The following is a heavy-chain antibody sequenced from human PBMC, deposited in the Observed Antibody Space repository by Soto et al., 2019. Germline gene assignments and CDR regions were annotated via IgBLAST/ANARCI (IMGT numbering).Heavy chain of an antibody. J-gene: IGHJ4*02. CDR2: IYYSGST. Sequence: QVQLQESGPGLVKPSQTLSLTCTVSGGSISSGDYYWSWIRQPPGKGLEWIGSIYYSGSTYYNPSLKSRVTISVDTSKNQFSLKLSSVTAADTAVYYCASIYDSSGYYRGLAFDYWGQGTLVTVSS. CDR1: GGSISSGDYY. V-gene: IGHV4-30-4*01. CDR3: ASIYDSSGYYRGLAFDY. D-gene: IGHD3-22*01.